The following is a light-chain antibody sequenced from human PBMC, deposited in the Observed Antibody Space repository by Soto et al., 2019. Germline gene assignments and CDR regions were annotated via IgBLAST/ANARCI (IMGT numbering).Light chain of an antibody. CDR1: QCISNY. CDR3: QHDDCYPHT. Sequence: QMTQSPSSMSASVGDRVTITCRASQCISNYLAWFQQKPGKAPKSLIYGVSSLHSGVPSRFSGSGSQTPFTLTISSLQRDDFANYYCQHDDCYPHTFGQGTRLEIK. V-gene: IGKV1-16*01. J-gene: IGKJ5*01. CDR2: GVS.